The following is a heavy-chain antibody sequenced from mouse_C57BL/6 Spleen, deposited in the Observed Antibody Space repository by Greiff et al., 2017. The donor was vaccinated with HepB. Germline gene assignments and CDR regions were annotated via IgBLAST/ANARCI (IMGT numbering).Heavy chain of an antibody. CDR1: GYTFTSYW. V-gene: IGHV1-52*01. CDR3: ARDYYGSSPNYAMDY. CDR2: IDPSDSET. D-gene: IGHD1-1*01. Sequence: QVQLQQPGAELVRPGSSVKLSCRASGYTFTSYWMHWVKQRPIQGLEWIGNIDPSDSETHYNQKFKDKATLTVDKPSSTAYMQLSSLTSEDSAVYYGARDYYGSSPNYAMDYWGQGTSVTVSS. J-gene: IGHJ4*01.